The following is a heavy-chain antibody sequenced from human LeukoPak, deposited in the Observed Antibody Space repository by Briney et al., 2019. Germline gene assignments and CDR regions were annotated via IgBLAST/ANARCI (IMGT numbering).Heavy chain of an antibody. CDR1: GGTFSSYA. D-gene: IGHD3-3*01. V-gene: IGHV1-69*04. CDR3: ARNPYDFWSGYPTL. J-gene: IGHJ4*02. CDR2: IIPILGIA. Sequence: SVKVSCKASGGTFSSYAVSWVRKAPGQGLEWMGRIIPILGIANYAQKFQGRVTITADKSTSTAYMELSSLRSEDTAVYYCARNPYDFWSGYPTLWGQGTLVTVSS.